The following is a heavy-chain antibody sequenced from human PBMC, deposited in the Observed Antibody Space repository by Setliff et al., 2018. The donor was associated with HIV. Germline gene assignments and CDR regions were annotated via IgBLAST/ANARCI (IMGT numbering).Heavy chain of an antibody. CDR3: AREDSSWYGSLDY. Sequence: ASVKVSCAASGFMFTSYAMTWVRQAPGKGLEWVSTIRGSGDTTHYADFVKGRFTISRDNSENTLYLQMNSLRAEDMAVYYCAREDSSWYGSLDYWGQGTLVTVSS. D-gene: IGHD6-13*01. V-gene: IGHV3-23*01. CDR1: GFMFTSYA. J-gene: IGHJ4*02. CDR2: IRGSGDTT.